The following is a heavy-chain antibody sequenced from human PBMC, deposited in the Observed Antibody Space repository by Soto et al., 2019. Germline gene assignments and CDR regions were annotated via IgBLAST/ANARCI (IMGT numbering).Heavy chain of an antibody. CDR1: GDTFIGYS. CDR2: VIPTQRTT. D-gene: IGHD6-19*01. CDR3: VLDRLIVAVSVGRMAV. J-gene: IGHJ6*02. Sequence: QVQLVQSGAEVKKPGTSVRVSCTASGDTFIGYSISWVRQAPGQGLAWMGWVIPTQRTTKYAQRFQGRVTMSVDQFASTTYMELSSLRPEDTALYYCVLDRLIVAVSVGRMAVWGQGTTVTVSS. V-gene: IGHV1-69*01.